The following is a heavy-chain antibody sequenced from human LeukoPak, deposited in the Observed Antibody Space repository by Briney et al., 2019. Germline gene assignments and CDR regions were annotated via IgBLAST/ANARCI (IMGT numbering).Heavy chain of an antibody. CDR3: ARDRKVRGVFDY. J-gene: IGHJ4*02. Sequence: SETLSLTCTVSGGSISSYYWSWIRQPAGKGLEWIGRIYTSGSTNYNPSLKSRVTISVDTSKNQFSLKLSSVTAADTAVYYCARDRKVRGVFDYWGQGTLVTVSS. CDR1: GGSISSYY. CDR2: IYTSGST. D-gene: IGHD3-10*01. V-gene: IGHV4-4*07.